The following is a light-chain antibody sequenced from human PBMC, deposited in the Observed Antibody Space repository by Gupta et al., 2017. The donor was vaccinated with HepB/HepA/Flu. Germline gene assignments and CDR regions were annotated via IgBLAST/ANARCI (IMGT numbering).Light chain of an antibody. V-gene: IGKV1D-12*01. CDR1: QGISTW. Sequence: DIQMTQSPSSVSASVGDRVTITCRASQGISTWLAWYQQKPGKAPKLLIYGTSTLQDGVPSRFSGSGYGTDFTLTISSRQPEDFATYYCQQADRFPAISFGGGTKVEMK. CDR2: GTS. J-gene: IGKJ4*01. CDR3: QQADRFPAIS.